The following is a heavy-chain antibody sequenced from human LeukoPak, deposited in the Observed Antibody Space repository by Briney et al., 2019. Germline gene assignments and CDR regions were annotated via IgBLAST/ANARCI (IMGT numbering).Heavy chain of an antibody. CDR3: ARYPTGWYLDY. Sequence: KNSQTLSLTCAISGDSFSSSTAAWHWVRQSPARGLAWLGRTYYRSKWYSDYAVSVRSRITINPDTSKNQFSLQLSSVTPEDTAVYYCARYPTGWYLDYWGQGTLVTVSS. J-gene: IGHJ4*02. D-gene: IGHD6-19*01. CDR2: TYYRSKWYS. V-gene: IGHV6-1*01. CDR1: GDSFSSSTAA.